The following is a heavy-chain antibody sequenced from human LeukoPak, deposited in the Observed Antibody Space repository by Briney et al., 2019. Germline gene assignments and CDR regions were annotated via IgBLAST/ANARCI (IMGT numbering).Heavy chain of an antibody. CDR2: ISSSSSYI. D-gene: IGHD3-10*01. CDR1: GFTFSDYY. Sequence: GGSLRLSCAASGFTFSDYYMSWIRQAPGKGLEWVSSISSSSSYIYYADSVKGRFTISRDNAKNSLYLQMNSLRAEDTAVYYCARSDGSGSLYYYYYMDVWGKGTTVTISS. CDR3: ARSDGSGSLYYYYYMDV. J-gene: IGHJ6*03. V-gene: IGHV3-11*01.